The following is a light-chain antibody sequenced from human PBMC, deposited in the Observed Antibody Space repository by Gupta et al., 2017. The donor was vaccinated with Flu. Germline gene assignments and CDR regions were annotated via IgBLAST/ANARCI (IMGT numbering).Light chain of an antibody. CDR3: LQRVNFPRT. CDR1: ETISNY. J-gene: IGKJ2*01. Sequence: PDSLSASIGDRITITCRASETISNYLNWYQQQGGRAPKLLIYAASSLQNGVPSRFSGSKSGTNFSLTISDLQPEDFATYYCLQRVNFPRTFGQGTKLEV. CDR2: AAS. V-gene: IGKV1-39*01.